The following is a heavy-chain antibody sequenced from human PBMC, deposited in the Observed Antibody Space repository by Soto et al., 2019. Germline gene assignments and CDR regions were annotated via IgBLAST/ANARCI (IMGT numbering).Heavy chain of an antibody. J-gene: IGHJ6*02. CDR1: GFTFSSYE. CDR2: ISSSGGTI. D-gene: IGHD2-2*01. CDR3: ASDIVVVPAARDYYGMDL. Sequence: GSLRLSCAASGFTFSSYEMNWVRQAAGKVLEWVSYISSSGGTIYYADSVEGRFTICRDHAKNSLYLQMTTLRAEDTAVYYCASDIVVVPAARDYYGMDLWGQGTPVTVSS. V-gene: IGHV3-48*03.